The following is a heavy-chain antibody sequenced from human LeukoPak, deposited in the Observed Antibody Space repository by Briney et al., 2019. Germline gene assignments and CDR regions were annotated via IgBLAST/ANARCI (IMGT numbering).Heavy chain of an antibody. V-gene: IGHV3-48*04. CDR1: GFTFSNYW. CDR3: ASVLRYFDWLDY. CDR2: ISSSGSTI. D-gene: IGHD3-9*01. J-gene: IGHJ4*02. Sequence: GGSLRLSCVASGFTFSNYWMNWVRQAPGKGLEWVSYISSSGSTIYYADSVKGRFTISRDNAKNSLYLQMNSLRAEDTAVYYCASVLRYFDWLDYWGQGTLVTVSS.